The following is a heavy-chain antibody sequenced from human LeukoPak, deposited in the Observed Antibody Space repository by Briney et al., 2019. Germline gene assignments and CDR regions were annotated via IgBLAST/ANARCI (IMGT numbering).Heavy chain of an antibody. D-gene: IGHD3-22*01. J-gene: IGHJ4*02. CDR3: AKTHYDSQEVLYYFDY. V-gene: IGHV3-23*01. Sequence: PGGSLRLSCAASGFTFSSDAMSWVRQAPGKGLEWVSAISGSGGSTYYADSVKGRFTISRDNSKNTLYLQMNSLRAEDTAVYYCAKTHYDSQEVLYYFDYWGQGTLVTVSS. CDR1: GFTFSSDA. CDR2: ISGSGGST.